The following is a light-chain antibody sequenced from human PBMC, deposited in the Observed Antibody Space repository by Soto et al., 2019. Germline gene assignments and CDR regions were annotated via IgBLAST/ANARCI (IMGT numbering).Light chain of an antibody. CDR1: QDINKW. Sequence: DIHMTQSPSSVSAPVGDRVTISCRACQDINKWLAWYQQKPGKAPKLLISAASTLQSGVPSRFSGSGSGTEFTLTIQSLQPDDIAAYYCQQASSCPHTFGQGTKLEIK. CDR2: AAS. J-gene: IGKJ2*01. V-gene: IGKV1-12*01. CDR3: QQASSCPHT.